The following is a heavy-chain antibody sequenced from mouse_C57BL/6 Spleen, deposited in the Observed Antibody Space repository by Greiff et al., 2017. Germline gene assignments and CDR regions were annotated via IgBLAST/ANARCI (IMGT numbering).Heavy chain of an antibody. Sequence: VQLQQPGAELVKPGASVKLSCKASGYTFTSYWMHWVKQRPGQGLEWIGMIHPNSGSTNYNEKFKSKATLTVDKSSSTAYMQLSSLTSEDSAVYYCARINYGSSRYWYFDVWGTGTTVTVSS. D-gene: IGHD1-1*01. CDR2: IHPNSGST. CDR1: GYTFTSYW. V-gene: IGHV1-64*01. CDR3: ARINYGSSRYWYFDV. J-gene: IGHJ1*03.